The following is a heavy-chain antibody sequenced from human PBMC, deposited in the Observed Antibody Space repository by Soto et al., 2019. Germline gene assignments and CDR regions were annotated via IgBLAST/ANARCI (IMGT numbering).Heavy chain of an antibody. J-gene: IGHJ4*01. CDR3: AGGPYCAGVWYRFDY. CDR1: GFTVSSNY. D-gene: IGHD2-21*02. V-gene: IGHV3-53*01. Sequence: VSLRLSCAASGFTVSSNYMGWVRQAPGKGLEWVSIIYSGGNTNYADSVKGRFTISRDTSKNTLHLQMNSLRAEDTAVYYCAGGPYCAGVWYRFDYWGHGNLVTVSS. CDR2: IYSGGNT.